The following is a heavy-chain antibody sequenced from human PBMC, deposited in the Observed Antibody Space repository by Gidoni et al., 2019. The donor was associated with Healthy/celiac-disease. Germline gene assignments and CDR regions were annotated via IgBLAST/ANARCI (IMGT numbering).Heavy chain of an antibody. V-gene: IGHV4-34*01. J-gene: IGHJ5*02. CDR2: INHSGST. CDR1: GGSFSGYY. Sequence: QVQLQQWGAGLLKPSETLSLTCAVYGGSFSGYYWSWIRQPPGKGLEWIGEINHSGSTNYNPSLKSRVTISVDTSKNQFSLKLSSVTAADTAVYYCARGDSYPTWGQGTLVTVSS. D-gene: IGHD3-22*01. CDR3: ARGDSYPT.